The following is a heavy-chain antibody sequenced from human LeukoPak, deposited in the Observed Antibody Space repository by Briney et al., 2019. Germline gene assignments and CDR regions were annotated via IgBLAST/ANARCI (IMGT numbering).Heavy chain of an antibody. V-gene: IGHV3-33*08. Sequence: PGGSLRLSCAASGFTFSNAWMNWVRQAPGKELEWVAVIWYDGSNKYYADSVKGRFIISRDNSKNTLYLQMNSLRAEDTAVYYCARELGRVGAFDIWGQGTMVTVSS. CDR1: GFTFSNAW. D-gene: IGHD1-26*01. CDR2: IWYDGSNK. J-gene: IGHJ3*02. CDR3: ARELGRVGAFDI.